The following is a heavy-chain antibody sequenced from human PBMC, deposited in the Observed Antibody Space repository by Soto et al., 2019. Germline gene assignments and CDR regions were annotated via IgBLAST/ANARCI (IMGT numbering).Heavy chain of an antibody. CDR3: AREWLPFEY. J-gene: IGHJ4*02. CDR2: ISSSSTI. D-gene: IGHD3-22*01. V-gene: IGHV3-48*02. CDR1: VFTFSSYS. Sequence: PVGSLRLSCASSVFTFSSYSMNWVRQAPGKGLEWVSYISSSSTIYYADSVKGRFTISRDNAKNSLYLQMNSLRDEDTAVYYCAREWLPFEYWGQGTLVLVSS.